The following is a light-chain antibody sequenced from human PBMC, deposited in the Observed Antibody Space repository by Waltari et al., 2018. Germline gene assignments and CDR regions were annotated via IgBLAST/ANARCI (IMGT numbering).Light chain of an antibody. J-gene: IGKJ3*01. V-gene: IGKV1-39*01. CDR2: AAS. CDR3: QQSYNTPT. CDR1: QSISNY. Sequence: DIQMTQSPSSLSASVGDRVTITCRASQSISNYLNLYQQKPGKAPKLLIYAASTLQSGAPSRFSGSGSGTDFTLTISSLQPEDFATYYCQQSYNTPTLGPGTKVEI.